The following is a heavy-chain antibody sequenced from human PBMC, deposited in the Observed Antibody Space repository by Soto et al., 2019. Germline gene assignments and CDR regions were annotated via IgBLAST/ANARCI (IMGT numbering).Heavy chain of an antibody. J-gene: IGHJ6*02. CDR2: TYYRSKWYN. CDR3: ARDQSITIFGVVIKTPVYYYRMDV. D-gene: IGHD3-3*01. Sequence: SQTLSLTCAISGDSVSSNSAAWNWIRQSPSRGLEWLGRTYYRSKWYNDYAVSVKSRITINPDTSKNQFSLQLNSVTPEDTAVYYCARDQSITIFGVVIKTPVYYYRMDVWGQGTTVTVSS. V-gene: IGHV6-1*01. CDR1: GDSVSSNSAA.